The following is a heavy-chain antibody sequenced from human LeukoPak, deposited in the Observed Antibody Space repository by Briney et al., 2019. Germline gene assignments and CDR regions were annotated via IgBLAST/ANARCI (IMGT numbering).Heavy chain of an antibody. CDR3: AKGSRDSRPYHFDF. CDR2: ITGSGGDT. Sequence: GGSLRLSCAASGFTFNNYAMSWVRQAPGKVLEWVSAITGSGGDTYHADSVKGRFTISRDNSKNTLYLQMNSLRAEDTAVYYCAKGSRDSRPYHFDFWGQGTLVTVSS. V-gene: IGHV3-23*01. D-gene: IGHD2-2*01. CDR1: GFTFNNYA. J-gene: IGHJ4*02.